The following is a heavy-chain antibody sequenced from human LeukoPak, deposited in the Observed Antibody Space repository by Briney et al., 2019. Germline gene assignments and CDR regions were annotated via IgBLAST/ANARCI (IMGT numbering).Heavy chain of an antibody. CDR1: GFTFSSYS. J-gene: IGHJ5*02. V-gene: IGHV3-48*04. CDR3: ARDSPDYDILTGYSENWFDP. CDR2: ISSSSSTI. D-gene: IGHD3-9*01. Sequence: GGSLRLSCAASGFTFSSYSMNWVRQAAGKGLEWVSYISSSSSTIYYADSVKGRFTISRDNAKNSLYLQMNSLRAEDTAVYYCARDSPDYDILTGYSENWFDPWGQGTLVTVSS.